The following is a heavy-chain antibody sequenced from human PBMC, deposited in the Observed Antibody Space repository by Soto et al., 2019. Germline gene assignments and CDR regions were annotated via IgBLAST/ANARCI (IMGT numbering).Heavy chain of an antibody. V-gene: IGHV4-59*01. D-gene: IGHD6-19*01. CDR2: IYYSGST. J-gene: IGHJ4*02. CDR3: ARRGPYSSGLKYFDY. Sequence: PSETLSLTCTVSGGSISSYYWSWIRQPPGKGLEWIGYIYYSGSTNYNPSLKSRVTISVDTSKNQFSLKLSSVTAADTAVYYCARRGPYSSGLKYFDYWGQGTLVTVSS. CDR1: GGSISSYY.